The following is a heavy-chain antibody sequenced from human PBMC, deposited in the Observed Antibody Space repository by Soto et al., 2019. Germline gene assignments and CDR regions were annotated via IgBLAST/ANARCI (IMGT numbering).Heavy chain of an antibody. J-gene: IGHJ6*02. CDR3: AKDGIVGTTTDYYYGMDA. CDR1: GFTFSTSA. Sequence: EVQLSESGGGLVQPGRSLRLSCAASGFTFSTSAMSWVRQAPGKGLEWVAGISGSGGRTYYADSMKGRVTIYRDNSNKTVHLQVNSPRVDDSGVYFCAKDGIVGTTTDYYYGMDAWGQGTTVTVSS. CDR2: ISGSGGRT. D-gene: IGHD1-26*01. V-gene: IGHV3-23*01.